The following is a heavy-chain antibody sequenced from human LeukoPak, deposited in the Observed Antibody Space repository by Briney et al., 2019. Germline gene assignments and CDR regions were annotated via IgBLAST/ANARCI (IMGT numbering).Heavy chain of an antibody. CDR3: ASWGYYDSSGNLDY. CDR2: IIPILGIA. J-gene: IGHJ4*02. Sequence: SVTVSCKASGGTFSSYAISWVRQAPGQGLEWMGRIIPILGIANYAQKFQGRVTITADKSTSTAYMELSSLRSEDTAVYYCASWGYYDSSGNLDYWGQGTLVTVSS. V-gene: IGHV1-69*04. CDR1: GGTFSSYA. D-gene: IGHD3-22*01.